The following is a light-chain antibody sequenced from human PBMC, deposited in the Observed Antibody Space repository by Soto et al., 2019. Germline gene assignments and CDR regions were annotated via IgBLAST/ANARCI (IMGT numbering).Light chain of an antibody. J-gene: IGLJ2*01. CDR3: GTWDSSLSAVV. CDR1: SSNIGNNY. Sequence: QSALTQPPSVSAAPGQTVTISCSGSSSNIGNNYVSWYQQHPGTAPKLLIYDNNKRPSGIPDRFSGSKSGTSATLGITGLQTGDEADYYCGTWDSSLSAVVFGGGTKLTVL. V-gene: IGLV1-51*01. CDR2: DNN.